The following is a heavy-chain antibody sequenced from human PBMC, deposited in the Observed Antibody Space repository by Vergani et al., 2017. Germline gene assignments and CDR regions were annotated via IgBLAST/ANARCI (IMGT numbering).Heavy chain of an antibody. D-gene: IGHD2-2*01. Sequence: QVQLQESGPGLVKPSETLSLTCTVSGGSMNSYYWTWVRQPPEKGLEWIGYIYYSGSTNYSPALKSRVTISVDTSKNQFSLKLSSVTAADTAVYYCARSWEDIVVVPAAIVAFDIWGQGTMVTVSS. V-gene: IGHV4-59*01. CDR3: ARSWEDIVVVPAAIVAFDI. CDR1: GGSMNSYY. CDR2: IYYSGST. J-gene: IGHJ3*02.